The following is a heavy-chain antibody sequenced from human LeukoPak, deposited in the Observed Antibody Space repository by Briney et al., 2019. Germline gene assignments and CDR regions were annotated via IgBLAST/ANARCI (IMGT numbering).Heavy chain of an antibody. Sequence: SETLSLTCTVSGGSISSRPYYWGWIRQPPGKGLEWIGSIYYSGSTYYNPSLKSRGTISVDTSKNQFSLKLSSVTAADTAVYYCARRHYYDSRGRFDPWGQGTLVTVSS. J-gene: IGHJ5*02. V-gene: IGHV4-39*01. D-gene: IGHD3-22*01. CDR1: GGSISSRPYY. CDR2: IYYSGST. CDR3: ARRHYYDSRGRFDP.